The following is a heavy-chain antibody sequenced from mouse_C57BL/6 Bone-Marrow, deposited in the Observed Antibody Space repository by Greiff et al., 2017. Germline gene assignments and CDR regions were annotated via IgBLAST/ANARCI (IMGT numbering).Heavy chain of an antibody. CDR2: IYPRSGNT. CDR1: GYTFTSYG. CDR3: ARPFITTVVAHWYFDV. J-gene: IGHJ1*03. D-gene: IGHD1-1*01. V-gene: IGHV1-81*01. Sequence: QVQLKESGAELARPGASVKLSCKASGYTFTSYGISWVKQRTGQGLEWIGEIYPRSGNTYYNEKFKGKATLTADKSSSTAYMELRSLTSEDSAVYFCARPFITTVVAHWYFDVWGTGTTVTVSS.